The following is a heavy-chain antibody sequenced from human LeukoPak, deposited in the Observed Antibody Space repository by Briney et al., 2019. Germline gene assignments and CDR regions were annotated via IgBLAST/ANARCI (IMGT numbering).Heavy chain of an antibody. D-gene: IGHD1-26*01. V-gene: IGHV1-2*02. J-gene: IGHJ4*02. CDR2: INLNSDGT. Sequence: ASVKVSCKASGFTFTGYYMHWVRQAPGQGLEWMGWINLNSDGTDFAQKFQGRVTMTRDTSISTAYMEVSRLRSDDTAVYYCARRGSRSFDHWGQGTLVTVSS. CDR1: GFTFTGYY. CDR3: ARRGSRSFDH.